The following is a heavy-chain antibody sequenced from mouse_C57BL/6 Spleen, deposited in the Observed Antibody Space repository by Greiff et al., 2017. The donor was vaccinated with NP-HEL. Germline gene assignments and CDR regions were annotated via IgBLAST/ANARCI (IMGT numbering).Heavy chain of an antibody. V-gene: IGHV1-82*01. CDR2: IYPGDGDT. CDR3: AEREGGFAY. CDR1: GYAFSSSW. Sequence: VQLQQSGPELVKPGASVKISCKASGYAFSSSWMNWVKQRPGKGLEWIGRIYPGDGDTNYNGKFKGKATLTADKSSSTAYMQLSSLTSEDSAVYFCAEREGGFAYWGQGTLVTVSA. J-gene: IGHJ3*01.